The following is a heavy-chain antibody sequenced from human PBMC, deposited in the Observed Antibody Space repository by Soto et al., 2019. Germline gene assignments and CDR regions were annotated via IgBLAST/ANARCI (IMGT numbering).Heavy chain of an antibody. D-gene: IGHD2-15*01. J-gene: IGHJ5*02. Sequence: ASVKVSCKASGYTFTGYYMHWVRQAPGQGLEWMGWINPNSGGTNYAQKFQGRVTMTRDTSISTAYMELSRLRSDDTAVYYCAREQMVVAATSTAWFDPWGQGTLVTVS. CDR1: GYTFTGYY. CDR2: INPNSGGT. CDR3: AREQMVVAATSTAWFDP. V-gene: IGHV1-2*02.